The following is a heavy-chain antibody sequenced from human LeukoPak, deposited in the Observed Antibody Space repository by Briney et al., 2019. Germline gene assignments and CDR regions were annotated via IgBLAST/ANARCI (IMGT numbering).Heavy chain of an antibody. CDR2: INSDGSST. Sequence: PGGSLRLSCAASGFTFSSYWMHWVRQAPGKGLLWVSRINSDGSSTSSADSVKGRFTISRDNAKNTLYLQMNSLRAEDTAVYYCARDWWFDPWGQGTLVTVSS. J-gene: IGHJ5*02. V-gene: IGHV3-74*01. CDR3: ARDWWFDP. CDR1: GFTFSSYW.